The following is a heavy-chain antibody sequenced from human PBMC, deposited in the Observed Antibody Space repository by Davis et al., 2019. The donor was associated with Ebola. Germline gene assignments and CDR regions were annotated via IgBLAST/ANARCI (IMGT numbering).Heavy chain of an antibody. V-gene: IGHV1-3*01. CDR2: INAGNGNT. Sequence: AASVKVSCKASGYTFTSYAMHWVRQAPGQRLEWMGWINAGNGNTKYSQKFQGRVTIIRDTSASTAYMELSSLRSEDTAVYYCARDRAGYNPFDYWGQGTLVTVSS. CDR1: GYTFTSYA. CDR3: ARDRAGYNPFDY. D-gene: IGHD5-24*01. J-gene: IGHJ4*02.